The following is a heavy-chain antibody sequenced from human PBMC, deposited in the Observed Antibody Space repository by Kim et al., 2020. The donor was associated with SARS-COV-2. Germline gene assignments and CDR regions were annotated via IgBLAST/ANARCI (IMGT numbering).Heavy chain of an antibody. CDR2: IYYSGST. Sequence: SETLSLTCTVSGGSISSYYWSWIRQPPGKGLEWIGYIYYSGSTNYNPSLKSRVTISVDTSKNQFSLKLSSVTAADTAVYYCARVGIWFGELIPQYYFDYWGQGTLVTVSS. D-gene: IGHD3-10*01. V-gene: IGHV4-59*13. CDR3: ARVGIWFGELIPQYYFDY. J-gene: IGHJ4*02. CDR1: GGSISSYY.